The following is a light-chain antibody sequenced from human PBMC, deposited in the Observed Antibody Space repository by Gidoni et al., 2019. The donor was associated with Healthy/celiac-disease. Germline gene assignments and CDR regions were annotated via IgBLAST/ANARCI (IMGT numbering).Light chain of an antibody. CDR1: QSVLYSSNNKNY. CDR2: WAS. CDR3: QQYYSTPWT. Sequence: DIVMTQSPDSLAVSLGERATINCKSSQSVLYSSNNKNYLAWYQQKPGQPPKLLIYWASTRESGVPDRGSGSGSGTDFTLTISSLQAEDVAVYYCQQYYSTPWTFXQXTKVEIK. V-gene: IGKV4-1*01. J-gene: IGKJ1*01.